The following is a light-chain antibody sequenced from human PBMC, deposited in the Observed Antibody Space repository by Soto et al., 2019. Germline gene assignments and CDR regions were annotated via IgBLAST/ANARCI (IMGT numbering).Light chain of an antibody. Sequence: QSVLTQPPSASGTPGQRVTISCSASSGSLSVEWYQHLPGTAPKLLIYSNYQRPSGVPDRFSGSKSGTSASLVISGLQSEDDADYYCAGRDDSLSGLYVFGTGTKLTVL. CDR3: AGRDDSLSGLYV. CDR1: SGSLS. J-gene: IGLJ1*01. CDR2: SNY. V-gene: IGLV1-44*01.